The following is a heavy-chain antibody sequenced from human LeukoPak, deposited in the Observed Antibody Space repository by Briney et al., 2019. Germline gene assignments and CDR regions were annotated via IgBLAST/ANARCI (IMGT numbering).Heavy chain of an antibody. Sequence: SETLSLTCAVYGGSSSGYYWSWIRQPPGKGLEWIGEINHSGSTNYNPSLKSRVTISVDTSKNQFSLKLSSVTAADTAVYYCARGVMGSSLSGFFDYWGQGTLVTVSS. CDR1: GGSSSGYY. D-gene: IGHD6-6*01. V-gene: IGHV4-34*01. J-gene: IGHJ4*02. CDR2: INHSGST. CDR3: ARGVMGSSLSGFFDY.